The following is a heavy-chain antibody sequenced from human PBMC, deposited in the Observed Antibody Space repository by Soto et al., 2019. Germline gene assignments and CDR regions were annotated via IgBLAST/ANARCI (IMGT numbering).Heavy chain of an antibody. D-gene: IGHD2-15*01. Sequence: QVHLVQSGAEVKRPGASVNVSCKASGYPFTAYGLHWVRQAPRQRLEWMGWINTGSGNTKSSHKFQGRITIKRDTSATTVAMELSRRTSEDKSIYYCARAVVAPDYWGQGTLVTVSS. CDR3: ARAVVAPDY. J-gene: IGHJ4*02. V-gene: IGHV1-3*04. CDR1: GYPFTAYG. CDR2: INTGSGNT.